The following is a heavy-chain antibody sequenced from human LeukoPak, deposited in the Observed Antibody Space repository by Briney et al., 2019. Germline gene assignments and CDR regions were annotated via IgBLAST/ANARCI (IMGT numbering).Heavy chain of an antibody. Sequence: ASVKVSCKASGYTFTSYDINWVRQATGQGLEWMGWMNPNSGNTGYAQKFQGRVTMTRNTSISTAYMELSSLRSEDTAVYYCARGSVGYCSSTSCYPRNAFDIWGQGTMVTVSS. V-gene: IGHV1-8*01. CDR2: MNPNSGNT. CDR3: ARGSVGYCSSTSCYPRNAFDI. CDR1: GYTFTSYD. J-gene: IGHJ3*02. D-gene: IGHD2-2*01.